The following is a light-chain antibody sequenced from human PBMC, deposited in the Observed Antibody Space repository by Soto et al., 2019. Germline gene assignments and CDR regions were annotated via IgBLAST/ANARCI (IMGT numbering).Light chain of an antibody. CDR3: QSYDSTLSGSV. CDR2: ANN. Sequence: QSVLTQPPSVSGAPGQRVAISCTGSSSNIGAGYDVHWYQQLPGTAPKLLIYANNNRPSGVPDRFSGSKSGTSPSLAITGLQAEDEADYYCQSYDSTLSGSVFGGGTTLTVL. J-gene: IGLJ2*01. CDR1: SSNIGAGYD. V-gene: IGLV1-40*01.